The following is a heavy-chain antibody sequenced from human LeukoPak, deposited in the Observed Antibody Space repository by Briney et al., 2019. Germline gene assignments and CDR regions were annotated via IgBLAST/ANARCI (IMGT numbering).Heavy chain of an antibody. CDR3: AKWGTYYYDSSGDLGLDY. J-gene: IGHJ4*02. Sequence: EASVKVSCKASGYTFTSYYMHWVRQAPGQGLEWMGIINPSGGSTSYAQKFQGRVTMTRDTSITTVYMELSRLRSDDTAVYYCAKWGTYYYDSSGDLGLDYWGQGTLVTVSS. CDR1: GYTFTSYY. CDR2: INPSGGST. D-gene: IGHD3-22*01. V-gene: IGHV1-46*01.